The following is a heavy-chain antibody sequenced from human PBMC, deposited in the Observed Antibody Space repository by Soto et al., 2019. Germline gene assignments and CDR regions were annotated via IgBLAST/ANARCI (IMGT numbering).Heavy chain of an antibody. CDR3: AHRRDIVVVPAAPNDNWFDP. V-gene: IGHV2-5*02. D-gene: IGHD2-2*01. CDR2: IYWDDDK. CDR1: GFSLSTSGVG. Sequence: QITLKESGPTLVKPTQTLTLTCTFSGFSLSTSGVGVGWIRQPPGKALEWLALIYWDDDKRYSPSLKSRLTITTDTSKNQVVLTMTNMDPVDTATYYCAHRRDIVVVPAAPNDNWFDPWGQGTLVTVSS. J-gene: IGHJ5*02.